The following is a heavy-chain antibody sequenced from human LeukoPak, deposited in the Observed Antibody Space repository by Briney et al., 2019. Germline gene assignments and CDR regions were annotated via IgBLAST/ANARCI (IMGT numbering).Heavy chain of an antibody. CDR1: GYTFTGYY. Sequence: ASVKVSCKASGYTFTGYYLQWLRQAPGQGPEWMGWINPNSGGINCAKKFQGRVTLTRDTSISTAYMELRSLRSDDTAVYFCARDRPPDFNVVRGMYGAFDIWGHGTLVTVSS. J-gene: IGHJ3*02. V-gene: IGHV1-2*02. CDR3: ARDRPPDFNVVRGMYGAFDI. CDR2: INPNSGGI. D-gene: IGHD3-10*01.